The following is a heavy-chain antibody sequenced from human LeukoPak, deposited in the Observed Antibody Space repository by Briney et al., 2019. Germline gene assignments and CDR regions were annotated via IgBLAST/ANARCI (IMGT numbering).Heavy chain of an antibody. CDR1: GGTFSSYA. V-gene: IGHV1-69*13. J-gene: IGHJ4*02. CDR3: ASTPGYSSGWYAPDY. Sequence: SVKVSCKASGGTFSSYAISWVRQATGQGLEWMGGIIPIFGTANYAQKFQGRVTITADESTSTAYMELSSLRSEDTAVYYCASTPGYSSGWYAPDYWGQGTLVTVSS. D-gene: IGHD6-19*01. CDR2: IIPIFGTA.